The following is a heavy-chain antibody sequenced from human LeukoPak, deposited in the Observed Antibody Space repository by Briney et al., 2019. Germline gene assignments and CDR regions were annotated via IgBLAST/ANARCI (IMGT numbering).Heavy chain of an antibody. CDR1: GVSISSYY. V-gene: IGHV4-59*01. J-gene: IGHJ2*01. CDR3: GRSFNWYFDL. CDR2: IYYSGST. Sequence: SETLSLTCTVSGVSISSYYWSWIRQPPGKGLEWIGYIYYSGSTNYNPSLKSRVTISVDTSKNQFSLKLSSVTAADTAVYYCGRSFNWYFDLWGRGTLVTVSS.